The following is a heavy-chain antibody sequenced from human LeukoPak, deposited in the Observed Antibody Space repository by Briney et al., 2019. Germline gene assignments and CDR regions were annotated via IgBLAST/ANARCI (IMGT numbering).Heavy chain of an antibody. Sequence: GGSLRLSVPASGLTFSNFAMTWVRQAPGKGLDQVSGISGSAGSTNYADSVKGRFTISRDNSKNTLYLQMNSLRVGDTAVYYCAKGSSSRFYYYMAVWGKGTTVTVSS. CDR2: ISGSAGST. D-gene: IGHD4-17*01. CDR3: AKGSSSRFYYYMAV. V-gene: IGHV3-23*01. J-gene: IGHJ6*03. CDR1: GLTFSNFA.